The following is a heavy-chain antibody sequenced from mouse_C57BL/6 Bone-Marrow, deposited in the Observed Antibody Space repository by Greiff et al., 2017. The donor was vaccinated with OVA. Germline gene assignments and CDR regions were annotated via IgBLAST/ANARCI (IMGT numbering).Heavy chain of an antibody. J-gene: IGHJ4*01. CDR1: GYTFTSYW. V-gene: IGHV1-69*01. D-gene: IGHD1-1*01. Sequence: VQLQQPGAELVMPGASVKLSCKASGYTFTSYWMHWVKQRPGQGLEWIGEIDPSDSYTNYNQKFKGKSTLTVDKSSSTAYMQLSSLTSEDSAVYDCARDYCGFLYAMDYWGQGTSVTVSS. CDR2: IDPSDSYT. CDR3: ARDYCGFLYAMDY.